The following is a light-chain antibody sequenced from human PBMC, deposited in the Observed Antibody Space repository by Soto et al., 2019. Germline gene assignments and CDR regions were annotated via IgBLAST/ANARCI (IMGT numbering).Light chain of an antibody. CDR1: LVAKKY. CDR2: KDR. J-gene: IGLJ1*01. Sequence: SYELTQPSSVSVSPGQTARITCSGNLVAKKYARWFQQKPGQAPVLVIYKDRERPSGIPERFSGSSSGTTVTLTISGAQPEDEADYYCYSGTDSIYVFGTGTKLTVL. V-gene: IGLV3-27*01. CDR3: YSGTDSIYV.